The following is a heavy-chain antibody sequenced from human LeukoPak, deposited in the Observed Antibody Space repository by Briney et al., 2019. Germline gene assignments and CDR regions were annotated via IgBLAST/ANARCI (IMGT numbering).Heavy chain of an antibody. J-gene: IGHJ4*02. CDR3: ARQGGWGGAASLIEY. V-gene: IGHV4-39*01. CDR1: GVSISTSTYY. CDR2: MFYRGST. Sequence: PSETLSLTCTVSGVSISTSTYYWAWIRQPPRKGLEWIGSMFYRGSTYYNPSLKSRVTISVDTSKNQFSLKLSSVTASDTAIFYCARQGGWGGAASLIEYWGQGTLVTVSS. D-gene: IGHD1-26*01.